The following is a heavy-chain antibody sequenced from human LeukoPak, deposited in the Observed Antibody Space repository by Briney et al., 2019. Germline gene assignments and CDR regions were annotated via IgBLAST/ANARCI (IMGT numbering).Heavy chain of an antibody. V-gene: IGHV1-2*02. CDR2: MNPNSGGT. D-gene: IGHD5-18*01. CDR3: ASDQDHGAMDI. CDR1: AYTFTCYD. Sequence: VASVKVSSKAPAYTFTCYDTHSVGQAPGQGLEWMGWMNPNSGGTNYAQKFQGRVTMTRDTSINTAYMELNRLTSDDTAVYYCASDQDHGAMDIWGQGTMVTVSS. J-gene: IGHJ3*02.